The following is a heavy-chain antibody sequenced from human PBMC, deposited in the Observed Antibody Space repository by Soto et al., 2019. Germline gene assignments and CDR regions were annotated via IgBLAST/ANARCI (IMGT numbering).Heavy chain of an antibody. CDR1: GGSISSGGYS. D-gene: IGHD2-15*01. V-gene: IGHV4-30-2*01. CDR2: IYRSGST. Sequence: QLQLQESGSGLVKPSQTLSLTCAVSGGSISSGGYSWSWIRQPPGKGLEWIGYIYRSGSTYYNPSLKSRVTISVDRSKNQFSLKLSSVTAADTAVYYCARVRVCSGGSCYYAFDIWGQGTMVTVSS. CDR3: ARVRVCSGGSCYYAFDI. J-gene: IGHJ3*02.